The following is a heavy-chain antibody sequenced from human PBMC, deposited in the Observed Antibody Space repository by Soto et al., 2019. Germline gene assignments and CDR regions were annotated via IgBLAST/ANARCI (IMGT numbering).Heavy chain of an antibody. CDR1: GFTFSSYA. CDR3: ARPRSYGDYGY. J-gene: IGHJ4*02. V-gene: IGHV3-23*01. Sequence: EVQLLESGGGLVQPGGSLRLSCAASGFTFSSYAMSWVRQAPGKGLEWVSAISGSGGSTYYADSVKGRFTISRDNSKNTLYRQMNSLRAEDTAVCYCARPRSYGDYGYWGQGALVTVSS. D-gene: IGHD4-17*01. CDR2: ISGSGGST.